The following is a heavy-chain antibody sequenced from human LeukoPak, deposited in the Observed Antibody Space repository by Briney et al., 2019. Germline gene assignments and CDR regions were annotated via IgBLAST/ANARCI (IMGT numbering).Heavy chain of an antibody. CDR2: ISSSSSTI. D-gene: IGHD3-22*01. CDR1: GFTFSSYR. CDR3: ARDSTSYYESSVYGFDI. V-gene: IGHV3-48*04. J-gene: IGHJ3*02. Sequence: GGSLRLSRAASGFTFSSYRMIWVRQTPGKGLEWVSSISSSSSTINYADSMRGRFTISRDNAKNSLYLQMNSLRAEDTAVYYCARDSTSYYESSVYGFDICGQGTMVTVSS.